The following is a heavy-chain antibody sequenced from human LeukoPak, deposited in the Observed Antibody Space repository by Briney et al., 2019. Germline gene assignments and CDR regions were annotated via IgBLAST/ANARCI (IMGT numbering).Heavy chain of an antibody. CDR2: ISYDGSNK. D-gene: IGHD6-19*01. Sequence: GGSLRLSCAASGFTFSSYGMHWVRQAPGKGLEWVAVISYDGSNKYYADSVKGRFTISRDNSKNTLYLQMNSLRAEDTAVYYCARDGGPIAVAGTFAFDIWGQGTMVTVSS. CDR1: GFTFSSYG. J-gene: IGHJ3*02. CDR3: ARDGGPIAVAGTFAFDI. V-gene: IGHV3-30*03.